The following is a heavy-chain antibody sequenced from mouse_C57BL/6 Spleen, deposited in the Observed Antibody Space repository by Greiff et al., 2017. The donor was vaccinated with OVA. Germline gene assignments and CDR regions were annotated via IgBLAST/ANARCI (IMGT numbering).Heavy chain of an antibody. CDR3: ARYEVGYDYDATFHYWYFDV. J-gene: IGHJ1*03. CDR2: IRNKANGYTT. D-gene: IGHD2-4*01. CDR1: GFTFTDYY. Sequence: EVKLVESGGGLVQPGGSLSLSCAASGFTFTDYYMSWVRQPPGKALEWLGFIRNKANGYTTEYSASVKGRFTISRDNSQSILYLQMNALRAEDSATYYCARYEVGYDYDATFHYWYFDVWGTGTTVTVAS. V-gene: IGHV7-3*01.